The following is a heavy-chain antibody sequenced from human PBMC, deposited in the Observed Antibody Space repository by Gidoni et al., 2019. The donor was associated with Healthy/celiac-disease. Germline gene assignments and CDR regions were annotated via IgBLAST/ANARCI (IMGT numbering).Heavy chain of an antibody. Sequence: QVQLVQSGAEVKKPGASVKVSCKASGYTFTSYYMHWVRQAPGQGLEWMGIINPSGGSTSYAQKFQGRVTMTRDTSTSTVYMELSSLRSEDTAVYYCARDLNHPVGCYSGGCFDYWGQGTLVTVSS. CDR2: INPSGGST. CDR3: ARDLNHPVGCYSGGCFDY. V-gene: IGHV1-46*01. CDR1: GYTFTSYY. D-gene: IGHD2-15*01. J-gene: IGHJ4*02.